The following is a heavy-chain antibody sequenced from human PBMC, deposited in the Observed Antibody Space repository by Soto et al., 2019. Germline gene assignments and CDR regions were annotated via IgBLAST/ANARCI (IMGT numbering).Heavy chain of an antibody. V-gene: IGHV1-46*01. CDR1: GYTLSDAN. Sequence: QVQLVQSGAEVKKPGASVKVSCKASGYTLSDANINWVRQAPGQGPEWMGIFNPRADTTNYAQKVQGRVTMTRDTSTSTVYMELSSLRSEDTAVYYCVRDLRVGGDYWGQEPWSPSPQ. CDR3: VRDLRVGGDY. CDR2: FNPRADTT. J-gene: IGHJ4*01. D-gene: IGHD1-26*01.